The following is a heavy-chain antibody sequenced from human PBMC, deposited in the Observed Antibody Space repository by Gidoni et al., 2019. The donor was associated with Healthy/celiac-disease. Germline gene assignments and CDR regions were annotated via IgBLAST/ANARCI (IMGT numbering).Heavy chain of an antibody. CDR2: ISGSGCST. D-gene: IGHD1-26*01. CDR3: AKDLVGATTFDAFDI. CDR1: GFTFSSYA. J-gene: IGHJ3*02. Sequence: EVQLLESGGGLVQPGGSLRLSCAASGFTFSSYAMSWVRQAPGQGLGGVSAISGSGCSTYYADSVKGRFTISRDNSKNTLYLQMNSLRAEDTAVYYCAKDLVGATTFDAFDIWGQGTMVTVSS. V-gene: IGHV3-23*01.